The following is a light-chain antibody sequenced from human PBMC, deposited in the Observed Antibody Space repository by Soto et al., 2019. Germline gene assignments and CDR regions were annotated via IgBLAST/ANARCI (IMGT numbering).Light chain of an antibody. J-gene: IGKJ1*01. CDR1: QSVSSSY. Sequence: EIVFTHSPGTLSLYPGERATLSCRASQSVSSSYLAWYQQKPGQAPRLLIYGASSRATGIPDRFSGSGSGTDFTLTISRLEPEDFAVYYCQQYGSSPGTFGQGTKVDIK. V-gene: IGKV3-20*01. CDR3: QQYGSSPGT. CDR2: GAS.